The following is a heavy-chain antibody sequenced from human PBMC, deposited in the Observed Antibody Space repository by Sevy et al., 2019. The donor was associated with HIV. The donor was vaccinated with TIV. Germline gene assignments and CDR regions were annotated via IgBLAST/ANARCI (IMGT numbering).Heavy chain of an antibody. CDR2: IIPIFGKA. Sequence: ASVKVSCKASGGTFSSYAISWVRQAPGQGLEWMGGIIPIFGKANYAQKFQGRVTSTADESTSTAYMELSSLISEDTTVYYCARGLLSFGYYYDGMDVWGQGTTVTVSS. V-gene: IGHV1-69*13. CDR3: ARGLLSFGYYYDGMDV. J-gene: IGHJ6*02. CDR1: GGTFSSYA. D-gene: IGHD3-16*01.